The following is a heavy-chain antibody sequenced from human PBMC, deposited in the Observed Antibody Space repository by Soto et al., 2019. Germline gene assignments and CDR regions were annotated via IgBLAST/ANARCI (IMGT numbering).Heavy chain of an antibody. V-gene: IGHV4-39*01. J-gene: IGHJ4*02. CDR1: GGSISSSSYY. CDR3: ASRAGSLGGSYYEYYFDY. CDR2: IYYSGST. D-gene: IGHD1-26*01. Sequence: QLQLQESGPGLVKPSETLSLTCTVSGGSISSSSYYWGWIRQHPGKGLEWIGSIYYSGSTYYNPSLKSRVTISVDTSKNQFSLKLSSVTDADTAVYYCASRAGSLGGSYYEYYFDYWGQGTLVTVSS.